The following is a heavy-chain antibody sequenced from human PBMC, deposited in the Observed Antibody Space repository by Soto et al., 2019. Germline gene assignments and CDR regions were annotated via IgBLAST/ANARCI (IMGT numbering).Heavy chain of an antibody. CDR1: GFTFNNYG. CDR2: ISYEGRYT. Sequence: QVQLVESGGGVVQPGKSLRLSCVGSGFTFNNYGIHWVRQAPGKGLEWVAVISYEGRYTSYGDSVQGRFTISRDNSKNPVYLQMNRLREEDTAVYFCARDLGSSASVSYPDCWGQGTLVTVSS. J-gene: IGHJ4*02. CDR3: ARDLGSSASVSYPDC. D-gene: IGHD3-10*01. V-gene: IGHV3-30*03.